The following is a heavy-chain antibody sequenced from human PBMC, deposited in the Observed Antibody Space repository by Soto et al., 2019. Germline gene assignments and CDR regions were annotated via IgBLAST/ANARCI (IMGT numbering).Heavy chain of an antibody. V-gene: IGHV3-33*01. J-gene: IGHJ6*02. Sequence: QVQLVESGGGVVQPGRSLRLSCAASGFTFSSYGMHWVRQAPGKGLEWVAVIWYDGSNKYYADSVKGRFTISRDNSKNKLYLQVNSLRAEGTAVYYCARDSDYDILTLLGDYYYGMDVWGQGTMVTVSS. D-gene: IGHD3-9*01. CDR2: IWYDGSNK. CDR3: ARDSDYDILTLLGDYYYGMDV. CDR1: GFTFSSYG.